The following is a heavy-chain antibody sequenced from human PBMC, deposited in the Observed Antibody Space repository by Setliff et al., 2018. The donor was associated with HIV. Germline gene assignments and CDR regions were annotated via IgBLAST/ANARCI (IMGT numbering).Heavy chain of an antibody. D-gene: IGHD5-18*01. CDR3: ASVAYSGYTYGYYADAFDI. V-gene: IGHV3-11*04. Sequence: GGSLRLSCAASGFTFSDYYMSWIRQAPGKGLEWVSYISSSGSTIYYADSVKGRFTISRDNAKNLLYLQMNSLRAEDTAVYYCASVAYSGYTYGYYADAFDIWGQGTMVTVSS. J-gene: IGHJ3*02. CDR1: GFTFSDYY. CDR2: ISSSGSTI.